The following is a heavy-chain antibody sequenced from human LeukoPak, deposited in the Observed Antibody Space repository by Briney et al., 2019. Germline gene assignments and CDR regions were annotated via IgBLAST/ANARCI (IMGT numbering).Heavy chain of an antibody. CDR1: GFTFSDHA. V-gene: IGHV3-23*01. CDR3: VYYDSSGYYYGRLRY. D-gene: IGHD3-22*01. J-gene: IGHJ4*02. CDR2: LSSGGAT. Sequence: PGGSLRLSCAASGFTFSDHALGWVRQIPRKGLEWVSNLSSGGATLYADSVKGRFTISRDNSKNTLYLQMTGLRAEDTALYFSVYYDSSGYYYGRLRYWGQGAPVTVSS.